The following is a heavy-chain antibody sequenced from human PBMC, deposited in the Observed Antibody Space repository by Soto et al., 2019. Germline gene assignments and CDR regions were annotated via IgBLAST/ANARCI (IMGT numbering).Heavy chain of an antibody. CDR3: ARAGKYYYGSGSPYYYGMDV. V-gene: IGHV1-18*04. CDR2: ISGYNGNT. D-gene: IGHD3-10*01. CDR1: CYTFTSYG. J-gene: IGHJ6*02. Sequence: QVQLVQSGAEVKKPGASVKVSCKASCYTFTSYGVSWVRQAPGQGLEWMGWISGYNGNTNYAQKLQGRVTMTTDTSTSTAYMELRSLRSDDTSVYYCARAGKYYYGSGSPYYYGMDVWGQGITVTVSS.